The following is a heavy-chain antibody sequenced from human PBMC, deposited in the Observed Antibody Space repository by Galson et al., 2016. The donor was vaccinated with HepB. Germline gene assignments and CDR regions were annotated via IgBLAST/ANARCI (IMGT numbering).Heavy chain of an antibody. CDR1: GFSLSTSGMR. J-gene: IGHJ4*02. CDR2: IDWGDDK. D-gene: IGHD6-13*01. CDR3: ARTRAAAGYYLDY. Sequence: PALVKPTQTLTLTCTFSGFSLSTSGMRVSWIRQPPGKALEWLARIDWGDDKLYSASLKTRLTISKDTSRNQVVLTMTNMDPVDTATYYCARTRAAAGYYLDYWRQGTLVTVSS. V-gene: IGHV2-70*04.